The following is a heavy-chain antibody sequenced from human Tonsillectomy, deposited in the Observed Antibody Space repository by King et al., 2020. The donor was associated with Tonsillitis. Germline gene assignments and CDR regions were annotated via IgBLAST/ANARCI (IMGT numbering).Heavy chain of an antibody. D-gene: IGHD3-10*01. CDR2: IKEDGSDK. CDR3: ARGGRLGALDY. V-gene: IGHV3-7*01. J-gene: IGHJ4*02. CDR1: GFTFSGDW. Sequence: VQLVESGGGLVQPGGSLRLSCAASGFTFSGDWMTWVRQAPGKGLEWVANIKEDGSDKYYLDSVKGRFTISRDNAKNSLYLQMNSLRAEDTSVYYCARGGRLGALDYWGRGTLVTVSS.